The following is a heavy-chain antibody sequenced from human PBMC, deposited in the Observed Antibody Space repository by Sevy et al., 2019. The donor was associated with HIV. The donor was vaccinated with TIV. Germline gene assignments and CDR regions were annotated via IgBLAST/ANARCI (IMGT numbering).Heavy chain of an antibody. CDR2: ITSNGLST. D-gene: IGHD3-10*01. Sequence: GGSLRLSCSASGFPFRSNIMVWVRQAPGKRLEYVSGITSNGLSTHYVPSVKGRFSISRDNSKNTMYLQMSSLRPEDTAVYYCVKYRGLTQDFDYWGQGTLVTVSS. V-gene: IGHV3-64D*06. CDR1: GFPFRSNI. J-gene: IGHJ4*02. CDR3: VKYRGLTQDFDY.